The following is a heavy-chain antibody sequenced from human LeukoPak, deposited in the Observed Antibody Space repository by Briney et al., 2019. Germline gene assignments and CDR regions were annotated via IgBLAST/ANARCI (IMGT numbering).Heavy chain of an antibody. J-gene: IGHJ4*02. CDR2: IYYSGST. D-gene: IGHD4-23*01. Sequence: SETLSLTCTVSGGSISSYYWSWIRQAPGKGLEWMGYIYYSGSTNYNPSLKSRVTISVDTSKNQFSLKLSSVTAADTAVYYCARVNGGNEDYFDYWGQGTLVTVSS. V-gene: IGHV4-59*01. CDR1: GGSISSYY. CDR3: ARVNGGNEDYFDY.